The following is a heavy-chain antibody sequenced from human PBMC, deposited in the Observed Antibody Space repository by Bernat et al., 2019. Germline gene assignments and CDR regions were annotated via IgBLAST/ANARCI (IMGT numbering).Heavy chain of an antibody. J-gene: IGHJ4*02. D-gene: IGHD6-19*01. CDR1: GFTFSAFT. V-gene: IGHV3-21*01. Sequence: EVQLVESGGGLVKPGGSLRVSCATSGFTFSAFTMNWVRQAPGKGLEWVASITGSSSKIYYADSMTGRFTISRDNAEKSLYVQMNSLRAEDTAVYYCARGNSGLLDYWGQGTLVTVSS. CDR3: ARGNSGLLDY. CDR2: ITGSSSKI.